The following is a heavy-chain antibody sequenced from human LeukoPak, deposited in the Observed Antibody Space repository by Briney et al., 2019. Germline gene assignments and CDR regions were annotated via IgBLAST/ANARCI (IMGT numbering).Heavy chain of an antibody. Sequence: GGSLTLSCPASGFSFTNYALSWFLQAPAGEPEGVSSIRGGGGTYYADSLNGRFTPSRDDSRKPVYLQMKNLGADDTAIYYCAKAKCVSNADAVWWGQGTQVTVSS. J-gene: IGHJ4*02. CDR2: IRGGGGT. CDR1: GFSFTNYA. D-gene: IGHD1-1*01. CDR3: AKAKCVSNADAVW. V-gene: IGHV3-23*01.